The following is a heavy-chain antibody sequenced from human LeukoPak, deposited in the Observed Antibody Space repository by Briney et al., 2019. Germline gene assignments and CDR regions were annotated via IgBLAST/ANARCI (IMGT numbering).Heavy chain of an antibody. J-gene: IGHJ4*02. V-gene: IGHV3-33*01. Sequence: GRSLRLSCAASGFTFSTSGMHWVRQAPGKGLEWVAVIWYDGSNKHYAESVKGRFSISRDNSKSTLYLQMNSLRAEDTAVYYCARARGVSTGYRPIDYWGQGTLVTVSS. CDR2: IWYDGSNK. CDR1: GFTFSTSG. CDR3: ARARGVSTGYRPIDY. D-gene: IGHD3-22*01.